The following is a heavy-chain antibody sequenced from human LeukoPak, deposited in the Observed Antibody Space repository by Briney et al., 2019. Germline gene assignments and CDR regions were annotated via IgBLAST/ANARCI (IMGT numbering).Heavy chain of an antibody. V-gene: IGHV3-48*03. J-gene: IGHJ3*02. CDR3: ARDVLREMATTPGAFDI. D-gene: IGHD5-24*01. Sequence: GGSLRLSCAASGFTFSSYEMNWVRQAPGKGLDWVSYISSSGSTIYYADSVKGRFTIYRDNAKKSLYLQMNSLRAEDTAVYYCARDVLREMATTPGAFDIWGQGTMVTVSS. CDR1: GFTFSSYE. CDR2: ISSSGSTI.